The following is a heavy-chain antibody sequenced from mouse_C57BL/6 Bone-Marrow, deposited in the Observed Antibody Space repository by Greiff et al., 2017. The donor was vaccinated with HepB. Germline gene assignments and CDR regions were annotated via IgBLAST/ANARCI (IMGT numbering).Heavy chain of an antibody. Sequence: VQLQQPGAELVKPGASVKLSCTASGFNFNDYYMHWVKQRTEQGLEWIGRIDPEDGETKYAPKFQGKATITADTSSNTAYLQLSSLTSEDTAVYYGAKYCISTVVATDYFDYWGQGTTLTVSS. D-gene: IGHD1-1*01. CDR3: AKYCISTVVATDYFDY. V-gene: IGHV14-2*01. J-gene: IGHJ2*01. CDR2: IDPEDGET. CDR1: GFNFNDYY.